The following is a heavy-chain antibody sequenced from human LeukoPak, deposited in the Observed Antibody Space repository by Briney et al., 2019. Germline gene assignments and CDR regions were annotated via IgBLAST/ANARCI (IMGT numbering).Heavy chain of an antibody. CDR2: ISVKHGTT. CDR3: ARDGERYQLLYRFDY. D-gene: IGHD2-2*02. Sequence: HGASVKVSCKTSGYTFSKFVITWVRQAPGQGLESMGWISVKHGTTHYVDKFHDRLTLTTDTSARTASMELKSLTSDDTAVYYCARDGERYQLLYRFDYWGQGTLVTVSS. CDR1: GYTFSKFV. J-gene: IGHJ4*02. V-gene: IGHV1-18*01.